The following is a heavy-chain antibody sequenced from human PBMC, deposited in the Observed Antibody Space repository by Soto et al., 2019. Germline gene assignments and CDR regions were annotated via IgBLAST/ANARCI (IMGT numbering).Heavy chain of an antibody. V-gene: IGHV4-59*01. CDR1: GGSISSYY. D-gene: IGHD4-17*01. Sequence: SETLSLTCTVSGGSISSYYWSWIRQPPGKGLEWIGYIYYSGSTNYNPSLKSRVTISVDTSKNQFSLKLSSVTAADTAVYYCARVYYGDYLGIYYYYMDVWGKGTTVTVSS. CDR2: IYYSGST. J-gene: IGHJ6*03. CDR3: ARVYYGDYLGIYYYYMDV.